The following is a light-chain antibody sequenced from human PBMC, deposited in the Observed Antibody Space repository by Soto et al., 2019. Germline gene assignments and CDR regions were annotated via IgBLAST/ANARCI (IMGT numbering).Light chain of an antibody. J-gene: IGLJ2*01. Sequence: QSALTQPASVSGSPGQSITISCTGTSSDVGGYDYVSWYQHHPGKAPKLMIYDVSNRPSGVSNRFSGSKSRNTASLTISGLQAEDEADYYCSSYTSSSTVVFGGGTQLTVL. CDR1: SSDVGGYDY. CDR2: DVS. V-gene: IGLV2-14*03. CDR3: SSYTSSSTVV.